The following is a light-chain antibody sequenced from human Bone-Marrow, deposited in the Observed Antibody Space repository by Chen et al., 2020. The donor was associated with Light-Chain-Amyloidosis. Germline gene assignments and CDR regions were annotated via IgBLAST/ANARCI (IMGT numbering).Light chain of an antibody. CDR2: KVS. CDR3: MQGTHWPPVT. J-gene: IGKJ1*01. V-gene: IGKV2-30*01. Sequence: DVVMTQSPLSLPVTLGQPASISCRSSQSLLDSDGNTYLSWFQQRPGQSPRRLIYKVSNRDSGVPDRFSGSGSGTDFTLKIGRVEAEDVGVYYCMQGTHWPPVTFGQGTKVEIK. CDR1: QSLLDSDGNTY.